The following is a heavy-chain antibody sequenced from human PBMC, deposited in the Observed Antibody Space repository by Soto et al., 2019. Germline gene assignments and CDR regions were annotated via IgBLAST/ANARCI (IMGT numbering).Heavy chain of an antibody. V-gene: IGHV1-69*14. D-gene: IGHD5-12*01. CDR1: GGTFSSYA. Sequence: QVQLVQSGAEVKKPGSSVKVSCKASGGTFSSYAISWVRQAPGQGLEWMGGIIPIFGTANYAQKFQGRVXIXAXKATSTAYMELSSLRSEDTAVYYCARGRDGYNVPKFWGQGTLVTVSS. CDR3: ARGRDGYNVPKF. CDR2: IIPIFGTA. J-gene: IGHJ4*02.